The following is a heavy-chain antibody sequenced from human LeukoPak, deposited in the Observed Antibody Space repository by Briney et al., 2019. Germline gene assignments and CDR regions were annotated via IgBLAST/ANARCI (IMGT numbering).Heavy chain of an antibody. CDR1: GFTFSSYS. Sequence: GGSLRLSCAASGFTFSSYSMNWVRQSPGKGLEWVSSISYSGTYIYYADSVKGRFSISRDNAKNSLYLRMNSLRAEDTAVYYCARDDYGDYYFDYWGQGTLVTVSS. J-gene: IGHJ4*02. V-gene: IGHV3-21*01. CDR3: ARDDYGDYYFDY. CDR2: ISYSGTYI. D-gene: IGHD4-17*01.